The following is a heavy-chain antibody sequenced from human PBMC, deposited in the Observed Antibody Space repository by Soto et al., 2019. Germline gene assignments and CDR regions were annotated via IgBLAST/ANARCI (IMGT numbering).Heavy chain of an antibody. CDR1: GYTFTSYA. V-gene: IGHV1-3*01. J-gene: IGHJ4*02. D-gene: IGHD1-7*01. Sequence: ASVKVSCKASGYTFTSYAMHWVRQAPGQRLEWMGWINAGNGNTKYSQKFQGRVTITRDTSASTAYMELSSLRSEDTAVYYCARVTNWNYGPGGYWGQGTLVTVSS. CDR3: ARVTNWNYGPGGY. CDR2: INAGNGNT.